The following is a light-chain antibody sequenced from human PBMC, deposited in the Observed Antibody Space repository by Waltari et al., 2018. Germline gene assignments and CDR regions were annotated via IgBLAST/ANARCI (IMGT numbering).Light chain of an antibody. CDR3: QTGGHGTWV. J-gene: IGLJ3*02. Sequence: QLVLTQSPSASASLGASVKPTCTLSSGHSSNIIAWHQQQPEKGPRYLKKVNSDGSHSKGDGVPGRLSGTCSGAERYLPISSLQAEDEADYYCQTGGHGTWVFGGGTKLTVL. V-gene: IGLV4-69*01. CDR2: VNSDGSH. CDR1: SGHSSNI.